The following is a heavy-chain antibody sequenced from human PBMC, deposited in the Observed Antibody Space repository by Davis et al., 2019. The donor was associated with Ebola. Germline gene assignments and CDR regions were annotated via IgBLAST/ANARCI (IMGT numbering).Heavy chain of an antibody. CDR1: GFTFDDYA. D-gene: IGHD6-19*01. J-gene: IGHJ4*02. CDR2: ISWNSGSI. Sequence: SLKISCAASGFTFDDYAMHWVRQAPGKGLEWVSGISWNSGSIGYADSVKGRFTISRDNAKNSLYLQMNSLRAEDTALYYCAKSRKQWLVFDYWGQGTLVTVSS. CDR3: AKSRKQWLVFDY. V-gene: IGHV3-9*01.